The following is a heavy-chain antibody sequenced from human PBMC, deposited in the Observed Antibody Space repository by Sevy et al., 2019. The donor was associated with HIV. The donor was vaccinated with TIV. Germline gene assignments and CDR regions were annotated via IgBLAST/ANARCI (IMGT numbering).Heavy chain of an antibody. Sequence: GGSLRLSCAASGFTFSSYAMHWVRQAPGKGLEWVTVISYDGSNKYYADSVKGRFTISRDNSKNTLYLQMNSLRAEDTAVYYCARDSMITFGGVIVSDAFDIWGQGTMVTVSS. V-gene: IGHV3-30-3*01. J-gene: IGHJ3*02. CDR3: ARDSMITFGGVIVSDAFDI. CDR2: ISYDGSNK. CDR1: GFTFSSYA. D-gene: IGHD3-16*02.